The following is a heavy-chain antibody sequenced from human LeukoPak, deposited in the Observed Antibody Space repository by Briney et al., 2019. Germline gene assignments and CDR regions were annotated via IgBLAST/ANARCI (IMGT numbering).Heavy chain of an antibody. J-gene: IGHJ2*01. CDR2: IYYSGST. Sequence: SETLSLTCTVSGVSISSSSYYWGWIRQPPGKGLEWIGSIYYSGSTYYNPSLKSRVTISVDTSKNQFSLKLSSVTAADTAVYYCARGVTTIYWYFDLWGRGTLVTVSS. D-gene: IGHD4-11*01. CDR1: GVSISSSSYY. V-gene: IGHV4-39*01. CDR3: ARGVTTIYWYFDL.